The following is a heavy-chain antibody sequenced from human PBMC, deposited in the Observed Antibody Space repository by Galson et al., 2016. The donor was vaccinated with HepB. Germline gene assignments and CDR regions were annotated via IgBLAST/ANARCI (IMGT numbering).Heavy chain of an antibody. D-gene: IGHD1-26*01. CDR1: GFTFSSYA. CDR2: ISSNGGST. Sequence: SLRLSCAASGFTFSSYALNWIRQAPGKGLEYVSAISSNGGSTYYADSVKGRFTISRDNSKNTLYLQMSSLRAEDTAVYYCVKRGQERSFDYWGQGTLVTVSS. CDR3: VKRGQERSFDY. J-gene: IGHJ4*02. V-gene: IGHV3-64D*08.